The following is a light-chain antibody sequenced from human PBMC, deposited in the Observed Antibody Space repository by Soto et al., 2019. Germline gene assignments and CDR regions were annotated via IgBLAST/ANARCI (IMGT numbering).Light chain of an antibody. CDR3: QQSYSIPRLT. CDR2: AAS. V-gene: IGKV1-39*01. J-gene: IGKJ3*01. Sequence: DMQMTQSPSSLSASVGDRVSITCRSSQNISNYLHWYQQRPGKAPKLLIYAASNLRSVVPSRFSGSGSGTDFTLPISSLQSEDFATYYCQQSYSIPRLTFGPGTRVEIK. CDR1: QNISNY.